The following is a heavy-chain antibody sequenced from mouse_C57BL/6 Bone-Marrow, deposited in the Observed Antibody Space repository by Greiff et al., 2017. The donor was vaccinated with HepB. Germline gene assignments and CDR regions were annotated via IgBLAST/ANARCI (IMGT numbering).Heavy chain of an antibody. CDR3: ARVPYGSFDY. V-gene: IGHV5-16*01. D-gene: IGHD1-1*01. CDR2: INYDGSST. J-gene: IGHJ2*01. CDR1: GFTFSDYY. Sequence: EVHLVESEGGLVQPGRSMKLSCTASGFTFSDYYMAWVRQVPEKGLEWVANINYDGSSTYYLDSLKSRFIISRDNAKNILYLQMSSLKSEDTATYYCARVPYGSFDYWGQGTTLTVSS.